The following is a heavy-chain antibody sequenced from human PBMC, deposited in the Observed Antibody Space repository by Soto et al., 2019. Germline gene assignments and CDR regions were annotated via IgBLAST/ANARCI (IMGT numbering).Heavy chain of an antibody. CDR3: GRQYFDGSGYYIDY. CDR1: GGSITNTTYY. V-gene: IGHV4-39*01. J-gene: IGHJ4*02. Sequence: TSETLSLTCTVSGGSITNTTYYWGWIRQPPGKGLEWIGTIHYSGTTYYNPSLKSRVTISVDTSKNQLSLKLNSMTAADTAVFYCGRQYFDGSGYYIDYWGQGNLVTVYS. CDR2: IHYSGTT. D-gene: IGHD3-22*01.